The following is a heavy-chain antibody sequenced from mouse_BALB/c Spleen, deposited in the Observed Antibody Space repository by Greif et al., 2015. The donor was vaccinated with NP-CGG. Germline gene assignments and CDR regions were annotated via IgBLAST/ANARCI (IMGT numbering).Heavy chain of an antibody. CDR1: GYTFISYY. V-gene: IGHV1S81*02. CDR2: INPSNGGA. CDR3: TRGRRRDFDF. Sequence: VQLQQSGAELVKPGASVKLSCKASGYTFISYYMYWVKQRPGQGLEWTGEINPSNGGANLNEKFKSKATLTVDKSSSTAYMQLSSLTSEDSAVYFCTRGRRRDFDFWGQGTTLTVSS. D-gene: IGHD1-2*01. J-gene: IGHJ2*01.